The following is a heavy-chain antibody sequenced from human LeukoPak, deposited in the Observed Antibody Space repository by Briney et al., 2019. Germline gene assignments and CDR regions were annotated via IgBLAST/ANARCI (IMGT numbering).Heavy chain of an antibody. Sequence: SGPTLVNPTQTLTLTCTFSGFSLSTSGMCVSWIRQPPGKALEWLARIDWDDDKYYSTSLKTRLTISKDTSKNQVVLTMPNMDPVDTATYYCARTALVSVAHDYWGQGTLVTVSS. V-gene: IGHV2-70*11. CDR2: IDWDDDK. CDR1: GFSLSTSGMC. CDR3: ARTALVSVAHDY. J-gene: IGHJ4*02. D-gene: IGHD6-19*01.